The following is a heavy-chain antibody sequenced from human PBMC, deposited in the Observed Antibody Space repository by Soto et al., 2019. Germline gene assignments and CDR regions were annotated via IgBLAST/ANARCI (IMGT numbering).Heavy chain of an antibody. CDR3: ARDSSGYYGFDY. CDR2: IYWDDDK. D-gene: IGHD3-22*01. J-gene: IGHJ4*02. CDR1: GFSLSTRGVG. Sequence: QITLKESGPTLVKPTQTLTLTCTFSGFSLSTRGVGVGWIRQPPGTALEWLALIYWDDDKRYSPSLKSRVTITKDTSKNQVVLTMTNMDPVDTATYYCARDSSGYYGFDYWGQGTLVTVSS. V-gene: IGHV2-5*02.